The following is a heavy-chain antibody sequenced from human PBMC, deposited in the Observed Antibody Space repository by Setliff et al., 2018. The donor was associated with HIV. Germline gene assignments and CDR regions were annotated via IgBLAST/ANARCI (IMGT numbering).Heavy chain of an antibody. V-gene: IGHV4-4*02. CDR3: ARESPDGLDY. CDR2: IYHSGNT. D-gene: IGHD2-8*01. CDR1: GGSISSRNW. J-gene: IGHJ4*02. Sequence: PSETLSLTCAVSGGSISSRNWWSWVRQPPGKGLEWIGEIYHSGNTDYNPSLKSRVTISEDTSKNQLSLKVNSVTAADTAMYFCARESPDGLDYWGQGTLVT.